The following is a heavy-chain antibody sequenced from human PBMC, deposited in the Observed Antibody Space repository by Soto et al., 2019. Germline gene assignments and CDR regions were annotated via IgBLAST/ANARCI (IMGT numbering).Heavy chain of an antibody. CDR2: IYYTGRT. CDR1: GGSISSGSYY. D-gene: IGHD1-20*01. Sequence: QVQLQESGPGLVKPSQTLSLTCTVSGGSISSGSYYWSWIHQHPGKGLERIGYIYYTGRTYYTPSLRGRVTISVDTSNNQFYLKLSSVTAADTSVYYCARITVRHRDWYFDLWGRGTLVTVSS. CDR3: ARITVRHRDWYFDL. J-gene: IGHJ2*01. V-gene: IGHV4-31*03.